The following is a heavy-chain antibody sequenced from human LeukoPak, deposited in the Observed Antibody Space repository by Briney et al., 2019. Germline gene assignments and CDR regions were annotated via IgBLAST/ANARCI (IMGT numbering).Heavy chain of an antibody. D-gene: IGHD3-22*01. CDR1: GLTFSSYA. CDR3: ARAQDWYYYDSSGYLDY. V-gene: IGHV3-30-3*01. J-gene: IGHJ4*02. Sequence: PPGGSLRLSCAASGLTFSSYAMHWVRQAPGKGLEWVAVISYDGSNKYYADSVKGRFTISRDNSKNTLYLQMNSLRAEDTVVYYCARAQDWYYYDSSGYLDYWGQGTLATVSS. CDR2: ISYDGSNK.